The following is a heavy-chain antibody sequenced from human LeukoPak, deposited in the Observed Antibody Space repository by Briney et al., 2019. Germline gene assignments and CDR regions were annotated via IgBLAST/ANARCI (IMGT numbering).Heavy chain of an antibody. V-gene: IGHV4-34*01. CDR2: IYYSGAT. CDR1: GGSFSGYY. Sequence: KPSETLSLTCAVYGGSFSGYYWSWIRQPPGKGLEWIGSIYYSGATKYNPSLKSRVTISVDNSNNKFSLRLSSVTAADTALYYCARGTLYSGWSYYFDSWGQGTLVTVSS. CDR3: ARGTLYSGWSYYFDS. D-gene: IGHD6-19*01. J-gene: IGHJ4*02.